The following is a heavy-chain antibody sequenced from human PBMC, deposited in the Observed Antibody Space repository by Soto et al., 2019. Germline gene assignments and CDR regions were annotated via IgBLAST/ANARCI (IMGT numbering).Heavy chain of an antibody. Sequence: QLQLQESGSGLVKPSQTLSLTCAVSGGSITSGNTYSWSWIRQPPGKGLEWIGSISHTGSTSYNPYLKSRVSMSVDKSKNQFSLKLSSVTAADMAVYYCARAVTRYFVTWFDPWGQGTLVTVSS. V-gene: IGHV4-30-2*01. J-gene: IGHJ5*02. CDR2: ISHTGST. CDR3: ARAVTRYFVTWFDP. D-gene: IGHD3-16*02. CDR1: GGSITSGNTYS.